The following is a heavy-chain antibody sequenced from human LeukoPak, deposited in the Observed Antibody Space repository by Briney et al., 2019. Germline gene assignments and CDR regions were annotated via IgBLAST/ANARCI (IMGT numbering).Heavy chain of an antibody. CDR2: IYPGDSDT. D-gene: IGHD1-1*01. CDR1: GSRFTSYW. Sequence: PGEPLEISCQGSGSRFTSYWIGWVRQLPGKGLEWMGIIYPGDSDTRYSPSFQAQVTISADKSISTAYLQWSSLKASDTAMYYCATSGNWVGLGSFDYWGQGTLVTVSS. CDR3: ATSGNWVGLGSFDY. J-gene: IGHJ4*02. V-gene: IGHV5-51*01.